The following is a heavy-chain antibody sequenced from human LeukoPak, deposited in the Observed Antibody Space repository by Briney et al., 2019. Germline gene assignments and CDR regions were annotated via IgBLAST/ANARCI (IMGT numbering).Heavy chain of an antibody. J-gene: IGHJ4*02. CDR3: ARDIEVGATEYYFDC. V-gene: IGHV3-33*01. D-gene: IGHD1-26*01. Sequence: GGSLRLSCAASGFTFSSYGMHWVRQAPGKGLEWVAVIWYDGSNKYYADSVKGRFTISRDNSKNTLYLQMNSLRAEDTAVYYCARDIEVGATEYYFDCWGQGTLVTVSS. CDR2: IWYDGSNK. CDR1: GFTFSSYG.